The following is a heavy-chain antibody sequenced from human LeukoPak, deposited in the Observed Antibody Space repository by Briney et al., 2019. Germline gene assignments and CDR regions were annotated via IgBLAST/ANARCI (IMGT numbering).Heavy chain of an antibody. V-gene: IGHV3-30-3*01. CDR1: GFTFSSYA. CDR3: AKSSRYYDSSGSFDY. J-gene: IGHJ4*02. Sequence: GGSLRLSCAASGFTFSSYAMHWVRQAPGKGLEWVAVISYDGSNKYYADSVKGRFTISRDNSKNTLYLQMNSLRAEDTAVYYCAKSSRYYDSSGSFDYWGQGTLVTVSS. D-gene: IGHD3-22*01. CDR2: ISYDGSNK.